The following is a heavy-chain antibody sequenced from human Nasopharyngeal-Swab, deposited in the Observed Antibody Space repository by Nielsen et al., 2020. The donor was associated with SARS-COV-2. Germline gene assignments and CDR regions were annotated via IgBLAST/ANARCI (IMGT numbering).Heavy chain of an antibody. D-gene: IGHD3-10*01. Sequence: GESLKISCAASGFTFSSYAMHWVRQAPGKGPEWVAVISYDGSNKYYADSVKGRFTISRDNSKNTLYLQMNSLRAEDTAVYYCARANYYGSGSQNPALAAEFDYWGQGTLVTVSS. J-gene: IGHJ4*02. CDR2: ISYDGSNK. V-gene: IGHV3-30*04. CDR3: ARANYYGSGSQNPALAAEFDY. CDR1: GFTFSSYA.